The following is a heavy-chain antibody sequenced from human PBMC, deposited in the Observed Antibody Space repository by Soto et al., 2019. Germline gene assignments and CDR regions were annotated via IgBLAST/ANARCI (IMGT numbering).Heavy chain of an antibody. V-gene: IGHV3-33*01. Sequence: GGSLRLSCAASGLTFSSYGMHWVRQAPGKGLEWVAVIWYDGSNKYYADSVKGRFTISRDNSKNTLYLQMNSLRAEDTAVYYCAREFLEWSTYGMDVWGQGTTVTVSS. J-gene: IGHJ6*02. CDR1: GLTFSSYG. CDR2: IWYDGSNK. D-gene: IGHD3-3*01. CDR3: AREFLEWSTYGMDV.